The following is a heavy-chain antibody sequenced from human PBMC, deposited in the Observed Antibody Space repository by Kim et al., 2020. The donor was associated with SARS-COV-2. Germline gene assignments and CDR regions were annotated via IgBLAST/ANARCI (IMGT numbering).Heavy chain of an antibody. Sequence: GGSLRLSCAASGFTFDDYTMHWVRQAPGKGLEWVSLISWDGGSTYYADSVKGRFTISRDNSKNSLYLQMNSLRTEDTALYYCAKDIGFDWLLDYWGQGTLVTVSS. CDR2: ISWDGGST. J-gene: IGHJ4*02. V-gene: IGHV3-43*01. D-gene: IGHD3-9*01. CDR3: AKDIGFDWLLDY. CDR1: GFTFDDYT.